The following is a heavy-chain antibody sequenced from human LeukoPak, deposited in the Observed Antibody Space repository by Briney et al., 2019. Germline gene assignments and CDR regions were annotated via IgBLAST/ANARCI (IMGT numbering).Heavy chain of an antibody. CDR1: GFTFSTYW. CDR3: ARLVVVADATRTDNWFDP. Sequence: GGSLRLSCAASGFTFSTYWMTWVRQAPGKGLEWVANINQGGSEKYYVDSVKGRFTISRDNSKNSLYLQMNSLRAEDTAVYYCARLVVVADATRTDNWFDPWGQGTLVTVSS. J-gene: IGHJ5*02. CDR2: INQGGSEK. D-gene: IGHD2-15*01. V-gene: IGHV3-7*01.